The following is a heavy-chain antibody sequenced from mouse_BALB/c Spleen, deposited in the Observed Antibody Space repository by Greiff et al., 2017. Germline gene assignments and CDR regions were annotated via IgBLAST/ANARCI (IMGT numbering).Heavy chain of an antibody. Sequence: EVQRVESGGGLVKPGGSLKLSCAASGFAFSSYDMSWVRQTPEKRLEWVAYISSGGGSTYYPDTVKGRFTISRDNAKNTLYLQMSSLKSEDTAMYYCARHGYGGGWFAYWGQGTLVTVSA. V-gene: IGHV5-12-1*01. CDR2: ISSGGGST. D-gene: IGHD2-2*01. CDR3: ARHGYGGGWFAY. CDR1: GFAFSSYD. J-gene: IGHJ3*01.